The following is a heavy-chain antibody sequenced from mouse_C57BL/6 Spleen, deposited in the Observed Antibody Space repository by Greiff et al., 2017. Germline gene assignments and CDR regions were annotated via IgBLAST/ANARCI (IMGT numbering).Heavy chain of an antibody. CDR1: GFTFSDYG. Sequence: EVKLVESGGGLVKPGGSLKLSCAASGFTFSDYGMHWVRQAPEKGLEWVAYISSGSSTIYYADTVKGRFTISRDNATNTLFLQMTSLRSEDTAMYYCARKRTGSYWYFEVWGTGTTVTVSS. J-gene: IGHJ1*03. CDR2: ISSGSSTI. V-gene: IGHV5-17*01. D-gene: IGHD4-1*01. CDR3: ARKRTGSYWYFEV.